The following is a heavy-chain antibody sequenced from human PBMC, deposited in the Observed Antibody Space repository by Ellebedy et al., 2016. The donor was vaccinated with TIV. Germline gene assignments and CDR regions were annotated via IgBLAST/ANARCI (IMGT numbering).Heavy chain of an antibody. CDR1: GGSISSYY. V-gene: IGHV4-4*07. J-gene: IGHJ3*02. Sequence: SETLSLXXTVSGGSISSYYWSWIRQPAGKGLEWIGRIYTSGSTNYNPSLKSRVTMSVDTSKNQFSLKLSSVTAADTAVYYCAREWGVIDDYYYDSSGYYGSRAFDIWGQGTMVTVSS. CDR2: IYTSGST. CDR3: AREWGVIDDYYYDSSGYYGSRAFDI. D-gene: IGHD3-22*01.